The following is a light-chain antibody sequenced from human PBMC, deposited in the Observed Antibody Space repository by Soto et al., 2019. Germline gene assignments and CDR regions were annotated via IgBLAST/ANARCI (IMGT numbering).Light chain of an antibody. V-gene: IGKV3-15*01. Sequence: EIVMTQSPATLSVSPGERVTLSCRASQTIVNNLAWYQQKPGQGPWLLIYGESTRATGVPARFSGSGSGTEFTLTISSLQSEDFALYYCHQYYSWPLTFGPGTKLDVK. J-gene: IGKJ3*01. CDR2: GES. CDR1: QTIVNN. CDR3: HQYYSWPLT.